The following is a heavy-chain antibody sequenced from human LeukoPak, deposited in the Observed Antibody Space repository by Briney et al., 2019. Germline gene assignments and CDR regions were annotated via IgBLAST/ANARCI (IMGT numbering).Heavy chain of an antibody. V-gene: IGHV3-23*01. CDR1: GFTFRSYA. CDR2: ISGSGGST. J-gene: IGHJ4*02. CDR3: AKKRVAVAGTHYFDY. Sequence: GGSLRLSCAASGFTFRSYAMSWVRQAPGKGLEWVSGISGSGGSTYYADSVKGRFTISRDNSKNTLYLQMNSLRAEDTAVYYCAKKRVAVAGTHYFDYWGQGTLVTVSS. D-gene: IGHD6-19*01.